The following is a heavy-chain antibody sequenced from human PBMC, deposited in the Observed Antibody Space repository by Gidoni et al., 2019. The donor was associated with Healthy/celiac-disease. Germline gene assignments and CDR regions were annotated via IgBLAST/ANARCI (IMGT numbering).Heavy chain of an antibody. CDR1: GYTFTSYY. J-gene: IGHJ4*02. CDR3: ATTLMEVASYFDY. V-gene: IGHV1-46*01. D-gene: IGHD3-22*01. CDR2: LNPSGGTT. Sequence: QVQLVQSGAEVKKPGASVKVSCKTSGYTFTSYYMHWVRQAPGQGLEWVGTLNPSGGTTSYAQKFQDRLTMTRDTSTSTVFMELSNLRSEDTAMYYCATTLMEVASYFDYWGQGTLVTVSS.